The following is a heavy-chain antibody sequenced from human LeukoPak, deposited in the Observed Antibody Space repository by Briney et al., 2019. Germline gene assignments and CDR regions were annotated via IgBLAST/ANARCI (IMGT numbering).Heavy chain of an antibody. J-gene: IGHJ3*02. CDR3: AKPDYYSGSYFSAFDI. Sequence: GGSLRLSCAASGFTFSSYSMNWVRQAPGKGLEWVSAISGSGGSTYYADSVKGRFTISRDNSKNTLYLQMNSLRAEDTAVYYCAKPDYYSGSYFSAFDIWGQGTMVTVSS. CDR1: GFTFSSYS. V-gene: IGHV3-23*01. CDR2: ISGSGGST. D-gene: IGHD1-26*01.